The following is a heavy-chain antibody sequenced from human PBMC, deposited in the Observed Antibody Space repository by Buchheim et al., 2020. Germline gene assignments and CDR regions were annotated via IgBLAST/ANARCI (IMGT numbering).Heavy chain of an antibody. Sequence: QVQLVESGGGVVQPGRSLRLSCAASGFTFSSYAMHWVRQAPGKGLEWVAVISYDGSNKYYADTVKGRFTISRDNSQNTLSLQMNSLRAEDTSVYYCASTDTANRAYYYGMDVWGQGTT. CDR2: ISYDGSNK. V-gene: IGHV3-30-3*01. CDR1: GFTFSSYA. D-gene: IGHD5-18*01. J-gene: IGHJ6*02. CDR3: ASTDTANRAYYYGMDV.